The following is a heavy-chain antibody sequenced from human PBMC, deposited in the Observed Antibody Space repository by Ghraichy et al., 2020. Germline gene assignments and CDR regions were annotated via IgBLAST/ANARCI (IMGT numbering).Heavy chain of an antibody. J-gene: IGHJ6*02. CDR1: GGSFSGYY. CDR2: INHRGST. CDR3: ARMTKKTQASLFFGPQFVAMDV. D-gene: IGHD3-16*01. V-gene: IGHV4-34*01. Sequence: SETLSLTCAVYGGSFSGYYWNWIRQPPGKGLEWIGEINHRGSTDYNPSLKSRVTMSVDTSKNQFSLRLSSVSAAETAVYYCARMTKKTQASLFFGPQFVAMDVWGQGTTVTVSS.